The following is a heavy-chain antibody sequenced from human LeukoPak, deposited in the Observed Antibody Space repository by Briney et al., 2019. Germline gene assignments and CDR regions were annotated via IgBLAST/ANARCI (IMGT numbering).Heavy chain of an antibody. V-gene: IGHV1-18*01. D-gene: IGHD3-10*01. CDR1: GYTFTSDG. CDR2: ISAYNGNT. J-gene: IGHJ4*02. Sequence: RASLKVSCKPSGYTFTSDGISWVRQAPGQGLEWMAWISAYNGNTNYAQKLQGRVTMTTDTSTSTAYMELRSLRSDDTAVYYCARDSRAVRGVINYWGQGTLVTVSS. CDR3: ARDSRAVRGVINY.